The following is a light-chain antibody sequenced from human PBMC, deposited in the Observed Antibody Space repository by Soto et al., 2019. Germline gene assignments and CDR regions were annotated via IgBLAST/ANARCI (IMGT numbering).Light chain of an antibody. CDR2: GAS. CDR1: QSVSSSY. Sequence: NVWPQSPGTLSFSPGDRATVSCRASQSVSSSYLAWFQQKPGQAPRLLIYGASRRATGIPDRFSGSGSGTDFTLTITRLEPEDFAVYYCQQYGSSPRLTFGGGTKVDI. J-gene: IGKJ4*01. V-gene: IGKV3-20*01. CDR3: QQYGSSPRLT.